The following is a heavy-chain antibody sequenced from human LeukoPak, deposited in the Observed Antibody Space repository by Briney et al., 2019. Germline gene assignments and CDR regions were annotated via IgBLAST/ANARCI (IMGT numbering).Heavy chain of an antibody. CDR3: ARKPSEYTSSQGSYMDV. CDR2: TSSSGSYM. J-gene: IGHJ6*03. V-gene: IGHV3-21*01. D-gene: IGHD5-18*01. CDR1: GFTFSSYS. Sequence: GGSLRLSCAASGFTFSSYSMHWVRQAPGKGVEGVSTTSSSGSYMYYADSVKGRLTISRDNAKNSLYLQMSGLTAEDTAVYYCARKPSEYTSSQGSYMDVCGKGPTITVSS.